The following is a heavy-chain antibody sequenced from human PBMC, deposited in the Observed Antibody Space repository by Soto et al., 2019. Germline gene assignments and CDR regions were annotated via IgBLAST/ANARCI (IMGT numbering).Heavy chain of an antibody. Sequence: GGSLRLSCAASGFTFDDYAMHWVRQAPGKGLEWVSGISWNSGSIGYADSVKGRFTISRDNAKNSLYLKMNSLRAEDTALYYCAKDMSLGYYGSGSYYNEGVFDYWGQGTLVTVSS. D-gene: IGHD3-10*01. CDR3: AKDMSLGYYGSGSYYNEGVFDY. J-gene: IGHJ4*02. CDR2: ISWNSGSI. V-gene: IGHV3-9*01. CDR1: GFTFDDYA.